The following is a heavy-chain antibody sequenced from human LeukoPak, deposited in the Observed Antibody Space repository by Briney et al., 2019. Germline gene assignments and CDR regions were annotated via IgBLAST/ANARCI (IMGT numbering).Heavy chain of an antibody. V-gene: IGHV3-7*01. CDR2: MNQDGTEK. J-gene: IGHJ4*02. D-gene: IGHD5-24*01. CDR1: GIRFSSYW. Sequence: GGSLRLSCAPSGIRFSSYWMSWVRQAPGKGLERVATMNQDGTEKYYVDSVRGRFTISRDNARNSLYLQMNSLRAEDTALYYCARDKGYTTYDYWGQGTLGTVSS. CDR3: ARDKGYTTYDY.